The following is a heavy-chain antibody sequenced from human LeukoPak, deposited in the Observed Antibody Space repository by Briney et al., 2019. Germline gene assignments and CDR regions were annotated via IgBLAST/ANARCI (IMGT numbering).Heavy chain of an antibody. CDR2: VYYSGST. Sequence: SETLSLTCTASAGSISSSSHYWAWIRQPPGAGLEWIGDVYYSGSTYYNPSLKSRVIISVDTSQNQFSLRLRSVTAADTAVYYCARLTVTSLYGYYYYMDVWGKGTTVTVSS. J-gene: IGHJ6*03. CDR3: ARLTVTSLYGYYYYMDV. CDR1: AGSISSSSHY. V-gene: IGHV4-39*01. D-gene: IGHD4-17*01.